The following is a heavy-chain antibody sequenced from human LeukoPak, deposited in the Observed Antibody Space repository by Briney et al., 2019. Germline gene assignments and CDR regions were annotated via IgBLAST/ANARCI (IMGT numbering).Heavy chain of an antibody. Sequence: AGGSLRPSCAASGFTFSRYWMHWVRQAPGKGLVWVSRIKSDGSTNYADSVKGRFTISRDNAKNTVSLQMNSLRAEDTGVYYCARAPAEIGGYYPEYFRHWGQGTLVTVSS. CDR3: ARAPAEIGGYYPEYFRH. D-gene: IGHD3-22*01. J-gene: IGHJ1*01. CDR2: IKSDGST. V-gene: IGHV3-74*01. CDR1: GFTFSRYW.